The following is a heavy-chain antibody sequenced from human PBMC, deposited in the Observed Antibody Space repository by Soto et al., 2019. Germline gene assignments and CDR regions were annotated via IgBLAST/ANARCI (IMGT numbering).Heavy chain of an antibody. J-gene: IGHJ6*02. CDR1: RFTFGSYW. V-gene: IGHV3-74*01. CDR2: IDSDGSST. Sequence: GGSLRLSCAASRFTFGSYWMNWVRQAPGKGLVWVSRIDSDGSSTTYADSVKGRFTTSRDNAKNTLYLQMSSLRVEDTAVYYCARGRPYGMDVWGQGTTVTVSS. CDR3: ARGRPYGMDV.